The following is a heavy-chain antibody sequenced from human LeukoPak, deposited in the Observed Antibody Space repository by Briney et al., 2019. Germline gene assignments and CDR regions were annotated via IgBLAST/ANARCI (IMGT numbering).Heavy chain of an antibody. CDR1: GGSISSGGYY. J-gene: IGHJ4*02. Sequence: SETLSLTCTVSGGSISSGGYYWSWIRQPPGKGLEWIGEINHSGSTNYNPSLKSRVTISADTSQNQFSLKLSSVTAADTAVYYCASRKLGNDYWGQGTLVTISS. V-gene: IGHV4-61*08. CDR3: ASRKLGNDY. CDR2: INHSGST. D-gene: IGHD7-27*01.